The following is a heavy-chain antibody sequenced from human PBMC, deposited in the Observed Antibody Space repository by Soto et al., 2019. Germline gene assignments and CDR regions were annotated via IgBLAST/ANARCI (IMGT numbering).Heavy chain of an antibody. Sequence: QTAGSLRLSCVASGFSFSSYDMSWVRQAPGKGLEWVSFIIGNSGTTYYADSVKGRFTISRDNSKNTLYLQMSRLGAEDTAAYYCTKGSTYSFYFDHWGQGTLVTVSS. CDR2: IIGNSGTT. V-gene: IGHV3-23*01. D-gene: IGHD5-18*01. J-gene: IGHJ4*01. CDR1: GFSFSSYD. CDR3: TKGSTYSFYFDH.